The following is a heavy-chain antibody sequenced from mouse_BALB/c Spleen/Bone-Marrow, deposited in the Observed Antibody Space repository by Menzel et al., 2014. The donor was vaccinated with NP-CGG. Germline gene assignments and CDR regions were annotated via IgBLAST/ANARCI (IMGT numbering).Heavy chain of an antibody. D-gene: IGHD2-4*01. Sequence: EVQLQQSRPELMKPGASVKISCKASGYSFTSHYMHWVKQSHGKSLEWIGYIDPFNGDTNYNQKFKGKATLTVDKSSSTAYMHLSSLTSEDSAVYYCARRVITTGPGFAYWGQETPVTVSA. CDR3: ARRVITTGPGFAY. V-gene: IGHV1S135*01. J-gene: IGHJ3*01. CDR2: IDPFNGDT. CDR1: GYSFTSHY.